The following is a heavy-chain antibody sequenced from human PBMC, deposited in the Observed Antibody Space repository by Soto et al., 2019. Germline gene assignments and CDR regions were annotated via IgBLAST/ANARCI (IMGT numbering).Heavy chain of an antibody. CDR1: GFTFSSYA. CDR2: ISGSGGST. J-gene: IGHJ4*02. Sequence: GGSLRLSCAASGFTFSSYAMSWVRQAPGKGLEWVSAISGSGGSTYYADSVKGRFTISRDNSKNTLYLQMNSLRAEDMAVYYCAKRGYYYDSSGYSFDYWGQGTLVTVPQ. CDR3: AKRGYYYDSSGYSFDY. D-gene: IGHD3-22*01. V-gene: IGHV3-23*01.